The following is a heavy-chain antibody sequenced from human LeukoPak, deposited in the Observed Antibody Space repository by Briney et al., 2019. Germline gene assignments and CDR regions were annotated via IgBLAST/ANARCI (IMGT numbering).Heavy chain of an antibody. J-gene: IGHJ4*02. CDR3: TTDNRGYYDSSARY. Sequence: SVKVSCKASGGTFSSYAISWVRQAPGQGLEWMGGIIPIFGTANYAQKFQGRVTITADESTSTAYMELSSLKTEDTAVYYCTTDNRGYYDSSARYWGQGTLVTVSS. D-gene: IGHD3-22*01. CDR1: GGTFSSYA. V-gene: IGHV1-69*13. CDR2: IIPIFGTA.